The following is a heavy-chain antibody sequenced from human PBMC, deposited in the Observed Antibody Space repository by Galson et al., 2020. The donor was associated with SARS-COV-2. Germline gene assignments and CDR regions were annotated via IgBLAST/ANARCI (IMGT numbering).Heavy chain of an antibody. D-gene: IGHD3-3*01. V-gene: IGHV1-69*13. Sequence: SVKVSCKASGGTFSSYAISWVRQAPGQGLEWMGGIIPIFGTANYAQKFQGRVTITADESTSTAYMELSSLRSEDTAVYYCARDFDFWSGPRPENWFDPWGQGTLVTVSS. CDR2: IIPIFGTA. CDR1: GGTFSSYA. CDR3: ARDFDFWSGPRPENWFDP. J-gene: IGHJ5*02.